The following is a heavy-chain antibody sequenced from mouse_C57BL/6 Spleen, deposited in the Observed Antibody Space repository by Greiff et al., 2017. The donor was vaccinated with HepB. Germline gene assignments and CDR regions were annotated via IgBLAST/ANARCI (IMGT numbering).Heavy chain of an antibody. CDR2: IYPGSGST. V-gene: IGHV1-55*01. D-gene: IGHD2-4*01. CDR3: ARSYDYDEGGFGH. CDR1: GYTFTSYW. J-gene: IGHJ2*01. Sequence: QVQLQQSGAELVKPGASVKMSCKASGYTFTSYWITWVKQRPGQGLEWIGDIYPGSGSTNYNEKFKSKATLTVDTSSSTAYMQLSCLTSEDSAVYYCARSYDYDEGGFGHGGKGTTLTVSS.